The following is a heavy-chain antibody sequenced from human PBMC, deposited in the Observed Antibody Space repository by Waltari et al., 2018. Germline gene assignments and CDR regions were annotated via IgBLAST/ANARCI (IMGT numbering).Heavy chain of an antibody. CDR1: GGSFSGYY. Sequence: QVQLQQWGAGLLKPSETLSLTCAVYGGSFSGYYWCWFRQPPGKGLEWIGELNHKGSTNYNPSLKSRVTISGDPSKNQFSLKLSAVTAADTAVYYWARGTIFFKGRGFDYWGQGTLVTVSS. CDR2: LNHKGST. CDR3: ARGTIFFKGRGFDY. V-gene: IGHV4-34*01. J-gene: IGHJ4*02. D-gene: IGHD3-9*01.